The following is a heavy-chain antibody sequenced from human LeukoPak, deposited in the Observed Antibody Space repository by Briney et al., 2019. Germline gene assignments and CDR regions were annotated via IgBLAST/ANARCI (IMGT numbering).Heavy chain of an antibody. Sequence: ASVKVSCKASGYTFTSYDINWVRQATGQGLEWMGWMNPNSGNTGYAQKFQGRVTMTRNTSISTAYMELSSLRSEDTAVYYCARGITMIRGIIRGWFDPWGQGTLVTVSS. CDR2: MNPNSGNT. CDR3: ARGITMIRGIIRGWFDP. J-gene: IGHJ5*02. V-gene: IGHV1-8*02. CDR1: GYTFTSYD. D-gene: IGHD3-10*01.